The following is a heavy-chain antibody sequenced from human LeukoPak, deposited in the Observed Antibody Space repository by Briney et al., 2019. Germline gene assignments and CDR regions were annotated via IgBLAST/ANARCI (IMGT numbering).Heavy chain of an antibody. V-gene: IGHV4-4*07. CDR1: GGSTSSYY. CDR3: ARAGVVPAANGVKNYYYYMDV. D-gene: IGHD2-2*01. J-gene: IGHJ6*03. CDR2: IYTSGST. Sequence: SETLSLTCTVSGGSTSSYYWSWIRQPAGKGLEWIGRIYTSGSTNYNPSLKSRVTMSVDTSKTQFSLKLSSVTAADTAVYYCARAGVVPAANGVKNYYYYMDVWGKGTTVTVSS.